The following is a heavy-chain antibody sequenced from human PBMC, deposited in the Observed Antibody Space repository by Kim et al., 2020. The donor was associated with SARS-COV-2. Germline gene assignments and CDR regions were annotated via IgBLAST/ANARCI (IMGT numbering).Heavy chain of an antibody. CDR2: INTNTGNP. CDR1: GYTFTSYA. J-gene: IGHJ6*02. Sequence: ASVKVSCKASGYTFTSYAMNWVRQAPGQGLEWMGWINTNTGNPTYAQGFTGRFVFSLDTSVSTAYLQISSLKAEDTAVYYCAREREGWGCSGGSCYVYYYGMDVWGQGTTVSVSS. V-gene: IGHV7-4-1*02. CDR3: AREREGWGCSGGSCYVYYYGMDV. D-gene: IGHD2-15*01.